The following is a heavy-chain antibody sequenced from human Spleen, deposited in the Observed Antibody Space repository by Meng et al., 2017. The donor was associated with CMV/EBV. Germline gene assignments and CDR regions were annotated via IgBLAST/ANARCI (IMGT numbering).Heavy chain of an antibody. CDR3: ARDSGEPRGISPYYGMDV. V-gene: IGHV4-31*02. CDR2: IHDSGKT. Sequence: SETLSLTCTVSGGSISSGGFYRSWIRQHPGKGLEWIGYIHDSGKTFYNPSLKSRLTISVDTSKTQFSLKLNSVTAADTAVYYCARDSGEPRGISPYYGMDVWGQGTTVTVSS. D-gene: IGHD3-10*01. J-gene: IGHJ6*02. CDR1: GGSISSGGFY.